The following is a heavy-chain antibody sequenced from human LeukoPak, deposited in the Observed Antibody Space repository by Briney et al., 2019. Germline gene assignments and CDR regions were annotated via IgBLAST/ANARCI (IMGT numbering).Heavy chain of an antibody. D-gene: IGHD4-17*01. V-gene: IGHV4-30-2*01. J-gene: IGHJ3*02. Sequence: SQTLSLTCAVSGGSLSSGGYSWSWIRQPPGKGLEWIGYISHSGSTYYNSSLKSRVTISVDTSKNQFSLKLSSVTAADTAVYYCARIDGDYGVDGAFDIWGQGTMVTVSS. CDR2: ISHSGST. CDR3: ARIDGDYGVDGAFDI. CDR1: GGSLSSGGYS.